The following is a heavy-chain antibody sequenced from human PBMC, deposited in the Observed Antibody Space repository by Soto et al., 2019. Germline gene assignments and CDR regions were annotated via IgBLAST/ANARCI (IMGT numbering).Heavy chain of an antibody. CDR1: GFTFSDYY. D-gene: IGHD1-1*01. CDR3: ARVNGYYYYGMDV. V-gene: IGHV3-11*01. CDR2: ISSSGNTI. Sequence: GGSLRLSCAASGFTFSDYYMSWIRQAPGKGLEWVSDISSSGNTIYYADYVKGRFTISRDNVKNSLYLQMNSLRAEDTAVYHCARVNGYYYYGMDVWGQGTTVTVSS. J-gene: IGHJ6*02.